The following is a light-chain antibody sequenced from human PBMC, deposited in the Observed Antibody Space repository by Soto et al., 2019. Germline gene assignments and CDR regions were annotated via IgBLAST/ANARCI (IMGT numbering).Light chain of an antibody. CDR1: QSISRN. Sequence: MTQSPPTLYVSPGERATLSCRASQSISRNLAWFQQKPGQAPSLLIFGASTRAAGIPARFSGSGSGTEFSLTISGLQSEDFAVYFCHQYENWPKTFGQGTKV. CDR3: HQYENWPKT. V-gene: IGKV3-15*01. CDR2: GAS. J-gene: IGKJ1*01.